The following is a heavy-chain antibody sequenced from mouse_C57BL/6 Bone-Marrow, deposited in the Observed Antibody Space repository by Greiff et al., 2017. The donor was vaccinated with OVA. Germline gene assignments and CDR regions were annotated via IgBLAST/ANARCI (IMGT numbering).Heavy chain of an antibody. D-gene: IGHD1-1*01. CDR2: INPNNGGT. J-gene: IGHJ3*01. CDR1: GYTFTDYN. Sequence: VQLQQSGPELVKPGASVKMSCKASGYTFTDYNMHWVKQSHGKSLEWIGYINPNNGGTSYNQKFNGKATLTVNKSSSTAYMELRSLTSEDSAVYYCASLLLSDWFAYWGQGTLVTVSA. V-gene: IGHV1-22*01. CDR3: ASLLLSDWFAY.